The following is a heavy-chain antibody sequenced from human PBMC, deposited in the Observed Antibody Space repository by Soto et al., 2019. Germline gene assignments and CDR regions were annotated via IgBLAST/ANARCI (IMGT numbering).Heavy chain of an antibody. V-gene: IGHV1-69*02. D-gene: IGHD3-9*01. CDR2: IIPILGIA. Sequence: ASVKVSCKASGGTFSSYTISWVRQAPGQGLEWMGRIIPILGIASYAQKFQGRVTITADKSTSTAYMELSSLRSEDTAVYYCARAAQLRYFDWLSSFDYWGQETLVTVSS. J-gene: IGHJ4*02. CDR3: ARAAQLRYFDWLSSFDY. CDR1: GGTFSSYT.